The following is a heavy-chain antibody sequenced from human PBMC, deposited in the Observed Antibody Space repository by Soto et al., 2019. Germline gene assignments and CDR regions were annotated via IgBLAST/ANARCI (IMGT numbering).Heavy chain of an antibody. Sequence: GGSLRLSCAASGFTFSSYVINWVRQAPGKGLEWVSGIGRNGGYTYYADSVKGRFTISRDNSKNTLFLQMNSLRPEDTAVYYCAKDRYGSGISTFDYWGQGTLVTVSS. CDR3: AKDRYGSGISTFDY. D-gene: IGHD3-10*01. V-gene: IGHV3-23*01. CDR2: IGRNGGYT. J-gene: IGHJ4*02. CDR1: GFTFSSYV.